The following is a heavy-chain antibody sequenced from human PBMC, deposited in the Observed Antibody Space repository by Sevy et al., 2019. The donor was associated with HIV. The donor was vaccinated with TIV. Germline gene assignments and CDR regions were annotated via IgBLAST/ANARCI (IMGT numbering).Heavy chain of an antibody. V-gene: IGHV1-2*02. D-gene: IGHD3-3*01. CDR1: GYRFTDYY. J-gene: IGHJ4*01. CDR3: ARDQDFCSTTSSYSGLDH. Sequence: ASVKVSCETSGYRFTDYYIHWVRQAPGQGLEWMGWINRNSDVTKSSKKFQDRVIMTKETSITTVYMELRGLTFDDSAVYYCARDQDFCSTTSSYSGLDHWGHGSLVTVSS. CDR2: INRNSDVT.